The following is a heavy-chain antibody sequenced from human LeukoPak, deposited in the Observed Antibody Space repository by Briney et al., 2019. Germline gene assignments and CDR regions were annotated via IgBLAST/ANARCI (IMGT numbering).Heavy chain of an antibody. V-gene: IGHV4-59*08. Sequence: SETLSLTCTVSGDSINSDYWSWIRQPPGKGLEWIGYIYYSGSTNYNPSLKSRVTISVDTSKNQFSLKLSSVTAADTAVYYCARHPRSVAYYDSSGYLLNYWYFDLWGRGTLVTVSS. CDR1: GDSINSDY. CDR3: ARHPRSVAYYDSSGYLLNYWYFDL. D-gene: IGHD3-22*01. J-gene: IGHJ2*01. CDR2: IYYSGST.